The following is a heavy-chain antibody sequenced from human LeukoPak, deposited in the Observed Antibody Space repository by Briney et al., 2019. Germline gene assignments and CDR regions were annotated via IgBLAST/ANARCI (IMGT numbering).Heavy chain of an antibody. CDR3: ARGRVTGDYVRDFDY. CDR1: GFTFSSYE. CDR2: VSSSGGTI. Sequence: QSGGSLRLSCAASGFTFSSYEMNWVRQAPGKGLEWVSYVSSSGGTIFYADSVKGRFTISRDNAKSSLYLQMNSLRAEDTAVYYCARGRVTGDYVRDFDYWGQGTLVTVSS. D-gene: IGHD4-17*01. J-gene: IGHJ4*02. V-gene: IGHV3-48*03.